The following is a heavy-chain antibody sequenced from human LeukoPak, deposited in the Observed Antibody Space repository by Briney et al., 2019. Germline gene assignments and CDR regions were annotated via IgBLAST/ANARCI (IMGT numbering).Heavy chain of an antibody. J-gene: IGHJ3*02. CDR3: ARESYYYDSSGYYYVSKMPPHDAFDI. CDR2: INPNSGGT. Sequence: GASVKVSCKASGYTFTGYYMHWVRQAPGQGLEWMGWINPNSGGTNYAQKFQGRVTMTRDTSISTAYMELSRLRSDDTAVYYCARESYYYDSSGYYYVSKMPPHDAFDIWGQGTMVTVSS. CDR1: GYTFTGYY. V-gene: IGHV1-2*02. D-gene: IGHD3-22*01.